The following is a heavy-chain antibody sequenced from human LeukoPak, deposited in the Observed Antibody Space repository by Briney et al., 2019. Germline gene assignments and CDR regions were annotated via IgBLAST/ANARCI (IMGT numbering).Heavy chain of an antibody. CDR2: IYPGDSDT. Sequence: GESLKISCKGSGYSFTSYWIGWVRQMPGKGLEWMVIIYPGDSDTRYSPSFQGQVTISADKSISTAYLQWSSLKASDTAFYHAVDGIRYFDWFPAHWGQGTLVTVSS. D-gene: IGHD3-9*01. J-gene: IGHJ4*02. CDR1: GYSFTSYW. V-gene: IGHV5-51*01. CDR3: VDGIRYFDWFPAH.